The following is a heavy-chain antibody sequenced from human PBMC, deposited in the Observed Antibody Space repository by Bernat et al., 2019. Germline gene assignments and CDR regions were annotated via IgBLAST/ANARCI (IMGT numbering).Heavy chain of an antibody. CDR1: GFTFNNYG. V-gene: IGHV3-30*18. Sequence: QVQLVESGGGVVQPGRSLRLSCAASGFTFNNYGMHWVRQAPGKGLEWVAVISYDGSNKYYADSVKGRFTISRDNSKNTLYLQMNSLRAEDTAVYYCAKDGRGYARMNWFDPWGQGTLVTVSS. CDR3: AKDGRGYARMNWFDP. J-gene: IGHJ5*02. D-gene: IGHD5-18*01. CDR2: ISYDGSNK.